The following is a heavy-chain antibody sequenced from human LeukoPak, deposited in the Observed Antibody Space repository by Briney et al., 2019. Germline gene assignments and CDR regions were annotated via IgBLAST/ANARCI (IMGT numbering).Heavy chain of an antibody. J-gene: IGHJ4*02. Sequence: SRTLSLTCAISGDSVSSNSASWNWFRQSPSRGLEWLGRTFYTSKWNNDYAVSVKSRITINPDTSKNHFSLQLNSVTPEDTAVYYCARRRYYDYTGFFDYWGQGTLVTVSS. CDR1: GDSVSSNSAS. CDR3: ARRRYYDYTGFFDY. D-gene: IGHD3-22*01. V-gene: IGHV6-1*01. CDR2: TFYTSKWNN.